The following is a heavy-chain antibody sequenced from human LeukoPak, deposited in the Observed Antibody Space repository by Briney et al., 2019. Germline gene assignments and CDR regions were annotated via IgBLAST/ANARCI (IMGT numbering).Heavy chain of an antibody. CDR3: ARDAKGYPNYYGMDV. V-gene: IGHV3-21*01. CDR2: ISSSSSYI. D-gene: IGHD5-18*01. J-gene: IGHJ6*02. Sequence: GGSLRLSCAASGFTFSSYSMNWVRQAPGKGLEWVSSISSSSSYIYYADSVKGRFTISRDNAKNSLYLQMNSLRAEDTAVYYCARDAKGYPNYYGMDVWGQGTTVTVSS. CDR1: GFTFSSYS.